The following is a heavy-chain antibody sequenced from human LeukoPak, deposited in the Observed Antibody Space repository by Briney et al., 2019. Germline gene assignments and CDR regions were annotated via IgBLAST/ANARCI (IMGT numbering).Heavy chain of an antibody. D-gene: IGHD4-17*01. CDR2: IIPIFGTA. J-gene: IGHJ5*02. CDR1: GGTFSSYA. CDR3: ARVYISYGEYNWFDP. Sequence: ASVKVSCKASGGTFSSYAISWVRQAPGHGLEWMGGIIPIFGTANYAQKFQGRVTITTDESTSTAYMELSSLRSEDTAVYYCARVYISYGEYNWFDPWGQGTLVTVSS. V-gene: IGHV1-69*05.